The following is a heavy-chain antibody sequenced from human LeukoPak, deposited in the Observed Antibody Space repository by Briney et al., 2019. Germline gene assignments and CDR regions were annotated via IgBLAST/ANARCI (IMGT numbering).Heavy chain of an antibody. CDR2: ISGGGDST. D-gene: IGHD2-2*02. CDR3: ARARYCSSSSCYIDY. J-gene: IGHJ4*02. Sequence: PGGFLRLSCAASGFTFTTYAMSWVRQAPGKGLEWVSGISGGGDSTYYADSVKGRFTISRDNAKNTLYLQMNSLRAEDTAVYYCARARYCSSSSCYIDYWGQGTLVTVSS. CDR1: GFTFTTYA. V-gene: IGHV3-23*01.